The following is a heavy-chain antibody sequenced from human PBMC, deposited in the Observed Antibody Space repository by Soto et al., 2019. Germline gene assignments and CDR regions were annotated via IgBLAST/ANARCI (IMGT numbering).Heavy chain of an antibody. J-gene: IGHJ4*02. CDR2: ISSSSSTI. Sequence: GGSLRLSCAASGFTFSSYSMNWVRQAPGKGLEWVSYISSSSSTIYYADSVKGRFTISRDNAKNSLYLQMNSLRDEDTAVYYCAREATIVVPREYFDYWGQGTLVTVSS. D-gene: IGHD3-22*01. V-gene: IGHV3-48*02. CDR3: AREATIVVPREYFDY. CDR1: GFTFSSYS.